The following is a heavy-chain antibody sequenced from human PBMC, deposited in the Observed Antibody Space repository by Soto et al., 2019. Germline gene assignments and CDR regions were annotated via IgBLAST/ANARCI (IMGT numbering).Heavy chain of an antibody. CDR1: GFTISTHG. CDR3: AAAATWTFKFPY. CDR2: IWYDGSNK. D-gene: IGHD1-1*01. Sequence: QAQLVESGGGVVQPGTSLRLSCAASGFTISTHGMHWVRQAPGKGLEWLANIWYDGSNKFYAESVKGRFSISKDNSKNALYLQMSSLRAEDTAVYYCAAAATWTFKFPYWGQGTQVTVSS. J-gene: IGHJ4*02. V-gene: IGHV3-33*03.